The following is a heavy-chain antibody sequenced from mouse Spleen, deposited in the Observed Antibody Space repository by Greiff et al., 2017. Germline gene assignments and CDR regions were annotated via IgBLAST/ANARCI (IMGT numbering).Heavy chain of an antibody. V-gene: IGHV5-9-3*01. CDR3: ARHVGNYLFDY. Sequence: EVHLVESGGGLVKPGGSLKLSCAASGFTFSSYAMSWVRQTPEKRLEWVATISSGGSYTYYPDSVKGRFTISRDNAKNTLYLQMSSLRSEDTAMYYCARHVGNYLFDYWGQGTTLTVSS. CDR2: ISSGGSYT. CDR1: GFTFSSYA. J-gene: IGHJ2*01. D-gene: IGHD2-1*01.